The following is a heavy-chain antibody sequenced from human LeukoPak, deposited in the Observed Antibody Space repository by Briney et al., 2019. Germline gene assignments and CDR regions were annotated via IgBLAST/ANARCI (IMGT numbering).Heavy chain of an antibody. CDR1: GFTFSAYC. CDR2: IKQDGSQE. D-gene: IGHD6-19*01. J-gene: IGHJ4*02. Sequence: GGSLRLSCAASGFTFSAYCMTWVRQAPGTGLEWVANIKQDGSQEYYVDSVKGRFTISRDNAKNSPYLQMNSLRAEDTAVYYCASERPGTVARYWGQGTLVTVSS. CDR3: ASERPGTVARY. V-gene: IGHV3-7*05.